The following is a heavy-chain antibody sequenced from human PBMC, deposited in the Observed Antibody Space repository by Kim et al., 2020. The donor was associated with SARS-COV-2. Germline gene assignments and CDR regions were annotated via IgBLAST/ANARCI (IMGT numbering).Heavy chain of an antibody. CDR1: GDSVSSNSVA. J-gene: IGHJ5*02. CDR2: TYYRSKWYY. CDR3: TRGNFRNWFDP. V-gene: IGHV6-1*01. Sequence: SQTLSLTCAISGDSVSSNSVAWNWIRQSPSRGLEWLGRTYYRSKWYYDYAESVKSRMTINPDTSKNQFSLQLNSVTPEDTAVYFCTRGNFRNWFDPWGQGTLVTVSS.